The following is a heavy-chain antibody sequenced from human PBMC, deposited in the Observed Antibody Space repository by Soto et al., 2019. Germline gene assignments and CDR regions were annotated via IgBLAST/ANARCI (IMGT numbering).Heavy chain of an antibody. D-gene: IGHD1-1*01. CDR2: IYYTGRT. CDR3: ARRGGSTRTNDF. Sequence: SETLSLTCTVSGGSVSSTIYNWDWIRQPPGKGLEWIAGIYYTGRTYYNPSLESRVTISVDTSKNQFSLRLSFVTAADTAVYFCARRGGSTRTNDFWGQGTLVTVSS. J-gene: IGHJ4*02. V-gene: IGHV4-39*01. CDR1: GGSVSSTIYN.